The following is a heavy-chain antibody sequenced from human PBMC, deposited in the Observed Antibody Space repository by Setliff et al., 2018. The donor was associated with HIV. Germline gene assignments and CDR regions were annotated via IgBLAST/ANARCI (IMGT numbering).Heavy chain of an antibody. J-gene: IGHJ4*02. CDR1: GFTFSSYW. CDR3: AKGPPVGATGLTTNY. D-gene: IGHD1-26*01. CDR2: INSDGSST. V-gene: IGHV3-74*01. Sequence: GGSLRLSCAASGFTFSSYWMHWVRQAPGKGLVWVSRINSDGSSTSYADSVKGRFTISRDNAKNTVYLQMNSLRAEDTAVYYCAKGPPVGATGLTTNYWGQGTLVTV.